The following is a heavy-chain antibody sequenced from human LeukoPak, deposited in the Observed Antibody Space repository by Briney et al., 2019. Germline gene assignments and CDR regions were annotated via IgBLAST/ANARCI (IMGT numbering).Heavy chain of an antibody. CDR2: ISYDGSNK. V-gene: IGHV3-30-3*01. J-gene: IGHJ3*02. CDR1: GFTFSSYA. Sequence: GRSLRLSCAASGFTFSSYAMHWVSQAPGKGLEWVAVISYDGSNKYYADSVKGRFTISRDNSKNTLYLQMNSLRAEDTAVYYCARGAIASPNDAFDIWGQGTMVTVSS. CDR3: ARGAIASPNDAFDI.